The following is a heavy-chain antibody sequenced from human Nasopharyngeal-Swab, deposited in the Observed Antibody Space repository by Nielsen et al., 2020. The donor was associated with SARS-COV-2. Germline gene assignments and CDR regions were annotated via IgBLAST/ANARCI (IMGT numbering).Heavy chain of an antibody. CDR3: ARHLPGGSGNYWEYSFDY. D-gene: IGHD3-10*01. CDR1: GGSISSSSYY. J-gene: IGHJ4*02. CDR2: IYYSGRT. Sequence: SETLSLTCTVSGGSISSSSYYWGWIRQPPGKGLEWIGSIYYSGRTYYNPSLKSRVTISVDTSKNQFPLKLSSVTAADTAVYYCARHLPGGSGNYWEYSFDYWGQGTLVTVSS. V-gene: IGHV4-39*01.